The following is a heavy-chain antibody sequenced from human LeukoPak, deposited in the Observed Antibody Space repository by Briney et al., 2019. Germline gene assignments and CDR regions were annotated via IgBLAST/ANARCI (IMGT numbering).Heavy chain of an antibody. D-gene: IGHD2-21*01. J-gene: IGHJ4*02. CDR1: GYTFTGYY. CDR3: ARGLGGNYPGN. Sequence: ASVKVSFTASGYTFTGYYMDWVRPAPGQGLEWMGRINPNSGGTNYAQKFQGRVTMTGDTSISTAYMELSRLTSDDTAVYYCARGLGGNYPGNWGQGTQVTVSS. V-gene: IGHV1-2*02. CDR2: INPNSGGT.